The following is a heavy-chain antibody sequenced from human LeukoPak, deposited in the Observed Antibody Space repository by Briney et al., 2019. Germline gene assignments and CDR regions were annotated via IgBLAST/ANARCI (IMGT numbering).Heavy chain of an antibody. D-gene: IGHD6-13*01. Sequence: GGSLRLSCAASGFTFSGYAMSWVRQAPGKGLEWVSAISGSGGSTYYADSVKGRFTISRDNSKNTLYLQMNSLRAEDTAVYYCAKDGKYSSSWQDYWGQGTLVTVSS. J-gene: IGHJ4*02. CDR2: ISGSGGST. V-gene: IGHV3-23*01. CDR3: AKDGKYSSSWQDY. CDR1: GFTFSGYA.